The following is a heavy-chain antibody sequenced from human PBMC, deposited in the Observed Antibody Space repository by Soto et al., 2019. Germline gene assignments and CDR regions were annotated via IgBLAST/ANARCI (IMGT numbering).Heavy chain of an antibody. CDR3: ARGGGFDS. CDR1: GDSITSGDNY. V-gene: IGHV4-30-4*01. D-gene: IGHD3-16*01. Sequence: SETLSLTCTVSGDSITSGDNYWSWIRQPPGKGLEWIGYIYYSGRSYYTPSLKSRVTMSVDTSKNQFSLTLTSVTAADTAVYYCARGGGFDSWGRGFLVTVSS. CDR2: IYYSGRS. J-gene: IGHJ4*02.